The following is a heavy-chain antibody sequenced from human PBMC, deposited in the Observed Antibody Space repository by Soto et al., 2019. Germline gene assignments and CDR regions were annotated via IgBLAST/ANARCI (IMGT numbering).Heavy chain of an antibody. V-gene: IGHV3-23*04. CDR1: GVTFSRAD. Sequence: EVQLVESGGGLVQPGGSLRLSCAASGVTFSRADMSWVRQTPGKGLEWVSAINGGRAFYGDSVEGRFTVSRDNSKNTLYLQMNSLRVEDTATYYCATHVWDLWVHGTLVTVSS. CDR3: ATHVWDL. CDR2: INGGRA. D-gene: IGHD1-26*01. J-gene: IGHJ4*03.